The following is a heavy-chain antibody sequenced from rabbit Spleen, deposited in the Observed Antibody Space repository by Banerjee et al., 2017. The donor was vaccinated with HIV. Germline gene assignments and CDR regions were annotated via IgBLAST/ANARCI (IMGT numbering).Heavy chain of an antibody. J-gene: IGHJ4*01. CDR1: GFTLSSYY. D-gene: IGHD8-1*01. V-gene: IGHV1S7*01. CDR2: IDPVFGIT. Sequence: QQLEESGGGLVKPEGSLKLSCKASGFTLSSYYMNWVRQAPGKGLEWIGYIDPVFGITYYANWVSGRFSISRENAQNTVFLQMTSLTAADTATYFCARDGAGGSYFALWGQGTLVTVS. CDR3: ARDGAGGSYFAL.